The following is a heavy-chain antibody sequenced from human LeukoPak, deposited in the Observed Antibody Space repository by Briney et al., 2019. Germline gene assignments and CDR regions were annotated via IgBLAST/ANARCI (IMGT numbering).Heavy chain of an antibody. CDR2: IKQDGSEK. D-gene: IGHD3-10*01. CDR1: GFTFSSYW. J-gene: IGHJ4*02. CDR3: ARDGRLLWFGELLPYFDY. Sequence: SGGSLRLSCAASGFTFSSYWMSWVRQAPGKGLEWVANIKQDGSEKYYVDSVKGQFTISRDNAKNSLYLQMNSLRAEDTAVYYCARDGRLLWFGELLPYFDYWGQGTLVTVSS. V-gene: IGHV3-7*01.